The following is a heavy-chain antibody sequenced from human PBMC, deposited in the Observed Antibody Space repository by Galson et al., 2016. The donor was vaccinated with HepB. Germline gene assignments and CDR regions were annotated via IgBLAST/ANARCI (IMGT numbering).Heavy chain of an antibody. D-gene: IGHD6-19*01. Sequence: SETLSLTCTVSGASVTTNSYYWGWIRQSPGRGLEWIGTLYSGGNSYQNPSLKSRVVVSVDTSKNHFSLKLTSMTAADTAVYFCVSGGWYRNDYWGQGTLVTASS. J-gene: IGHJ4*02. CDR1: GASVTTNSYY. CDR3: VSGGWYRNDY. V-gene: IGHV4-39*07. CDR2: LYSGGNS.